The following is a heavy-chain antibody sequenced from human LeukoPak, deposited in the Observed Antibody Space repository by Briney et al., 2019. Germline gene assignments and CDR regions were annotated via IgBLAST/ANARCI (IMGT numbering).Heavy chain of an antibody. J-gene: IGHJ4*02. CDR3: ATHMTYYYDSSGYYLDY. CDR1: GFTFSSYA. Sequence: GGSLRLSCAASGFTFSSYAMSWVRQAPGKGLDGVSAISGSGGSTYYADSVKGRFTISRDNSKNTLYLQMNSLRAEDTAVYYCATHMTYYYDSSGYYLDYWGQGTLVTVSS. CDR2: ISGSGGST. D-gene: IGHD3-22*01. V-gene: IGHV3-23*01.